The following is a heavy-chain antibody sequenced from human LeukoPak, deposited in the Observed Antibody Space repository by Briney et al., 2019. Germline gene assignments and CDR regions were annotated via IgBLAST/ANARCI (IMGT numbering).Heavy chain of an antibody. J-gene: IGHJ4*02. CDR1: GFTFSSYA. D-gene: IGHD1-26*01. CDR3: AKFRSESYYTDYFDY. V-gene: IGHV3-23*01. Sequence: GGSLRLSCAASGFTFSSYAMTWVRQAPGKGLEWVSVIGGSGGSAHYTDSVKGRFTISRDNSKNTLYLQMNSLRAEDTAVYYCAKFRSESYYTDYFDYWGQGTLVTVSS. CDR2: IGGSGGSA.